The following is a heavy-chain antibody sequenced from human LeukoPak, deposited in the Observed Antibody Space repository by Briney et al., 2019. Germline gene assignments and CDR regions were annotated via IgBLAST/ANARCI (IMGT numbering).Heavy chain of an antibody. CDR1: GYSFASHW. J-gene: IGHJ6*02. CDR3: ASSDSYSPVEVTKDNYYYGMDV. V-gene: IGHV5-51*01. D-gene: IGHD4-17*01. Sequence: GESLKISCQGSGYSFASHWIGWVRQMPGKGQEWMGMIDPGDSDTRYSPSFQGQVTISADKSISTAYLQWSNLRASDTAMYYCASSDSYSPVEVTKDNYYYGMDVWGQGTTVTVSS. CDR2: IDPGDSDT.